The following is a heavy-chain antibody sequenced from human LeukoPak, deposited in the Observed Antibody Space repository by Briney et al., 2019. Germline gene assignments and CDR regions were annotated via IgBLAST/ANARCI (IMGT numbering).Heavy chain of an antibody. Sequence: ASVKVSCKASGGSLGSFAISWALQVPGQGLECMGGIIPIFGTANYAQKFQGRVTITADESTSTAYMELSSLRSEDTAVYYCARDSGYDSAFDIWGQGTMVTVSS. D-gene: IGHD5-12*01. CDR2: IIPIFGTA. J-gene: IGHJ3*02. CDR1: GGSLGSFA. CDR3: ARDSGYDSAFDI. V-gene: IGHV1-69*13.